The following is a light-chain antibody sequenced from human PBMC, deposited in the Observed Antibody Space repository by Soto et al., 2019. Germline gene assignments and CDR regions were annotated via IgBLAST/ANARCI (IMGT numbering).Light chain of an antibody. CDR3: QQRSNWPPIT. V-gene: IGKV3-11*01. J-gene: IGKJ5*01. CDR2: VAS. CDR1: QSVSSY. Sequence: ESVLTQSPATLSLSPGERATLSCRASQSVSSYLAWYQQKPGQAPRLLIYVASNRATGIPARFSGSGSGTDFTLTISSLEPEDFAVYYCQQRSNWPPITFGQGTRLAIK.